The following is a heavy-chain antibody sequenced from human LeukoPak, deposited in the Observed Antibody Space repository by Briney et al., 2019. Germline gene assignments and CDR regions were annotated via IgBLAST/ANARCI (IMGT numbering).Heavy chain of an antibody. J-gene: IGHJ3*02. CDR2: ISSSSSYI. Sequence: GGSLRLSCAASGFTFSSYSMNWVRQAPGKGLEWVSSISSSSSYIYYADSVKGRFTISRDNAKNSLYLQMNSLRAEDTAVYYCATLFSTMIVVVAESHRHDAFDIWGQGTMVTVSS. CDR1: GFTFSSYS. V-gene: IGHV3-21*01. D-gene: IGHD3-22*01. CDR3: ATLFSTMIVVVAESHRHDAFDI.